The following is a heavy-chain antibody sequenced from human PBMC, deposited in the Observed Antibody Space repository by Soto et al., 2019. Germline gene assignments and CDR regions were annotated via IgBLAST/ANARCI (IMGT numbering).Heavy chain of an antibody. D-gene: IGHD5-18*01. J-gene: IGHJ4*02. Sequence: VASVKVSCKASGYSFTTYGLAWVRQAPGQGLEWMGWISVHNGNTNYAQKLQGRVTMTTDTSTSTAYMELRSLRSDDTAVYYCARDLGYSYGSLGYFDYWGQGTLVTVSS. CDR1: GYSFTTYG. V-gene: IGHV1-18*01. CDR2: ISVHNGNT. CDR3: ARDLGYSYGSLGYFDY.